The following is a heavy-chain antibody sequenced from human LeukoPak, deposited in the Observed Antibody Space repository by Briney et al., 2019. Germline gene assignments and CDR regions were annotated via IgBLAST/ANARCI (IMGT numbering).Heavy chain of an antibody. D-gene: IGHD6-19*01. J-gene: IGHJ4*02. CDR1: GFTFSSHD. CDR3: ARSKSYSSGWTDFDC. CDR2: IGTAGNT. V-gene: IGHV3-13*01. Sequence: GGSLRLSCAASGFTFSSHDMHWVREPTGKGLEWVSVIGTAGNTYYTDCVKGRFTISRENAKNSLYLQMDNLRAEDTAVYYCARSKSYSSGWTDFDCWGQGTLVTVSS.